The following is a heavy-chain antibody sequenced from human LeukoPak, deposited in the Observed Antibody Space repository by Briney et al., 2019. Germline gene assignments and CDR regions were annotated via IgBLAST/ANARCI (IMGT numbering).Heavy chain of an antibody. V-gene: IGHV3-66*01. CDR2: IYSGGST. Sequence: PGGSLRLSCAASGFTVSSNYMSWVRQAPGKGLEWVSVIYSGGSTYYADSVKGRFTISRDNSKNTLYPQMNSLRAEDTAVYYCARDSSGYSGFDGWGQGTLVTVSS. CDR3: ARDSSGYSGFDG. CDR1: GFTVSSNY. J-gene: IGHJ4*02. D-gene: IGHD3-22*01.